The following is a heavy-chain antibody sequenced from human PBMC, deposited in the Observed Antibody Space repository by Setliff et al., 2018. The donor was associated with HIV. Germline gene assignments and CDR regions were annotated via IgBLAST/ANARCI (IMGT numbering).Heavy chain of an antibody. CDR2: VIPILGVA. V-gene: IGHV1-69*04. Sequence: SVKVSCKASGYTFTGYYMHWVRQAPGQGLDWMGRVIPILGVANYAQRFQGKVTITADKSTSTAYMELTSLRFDDTAMYYCVRGVQSPPHYSYYYMDVWGEGTMVTVS. CDR1: GYTFTGYY. D-gene: IGHD3-3*01. CDR3: VRGVQSPPHYSYYYMDV. J-gene: IGHJ6*03.